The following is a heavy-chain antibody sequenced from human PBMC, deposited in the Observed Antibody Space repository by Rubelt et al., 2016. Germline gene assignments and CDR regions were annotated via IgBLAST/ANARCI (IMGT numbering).Heavy chain of an antibody. CDR2: IKPNSGGT. D-gene: IGHD6-13*01. CDR3: VEGTQQPTDY. CDR1: GYTFTSYD. Sequence: QVQLVQSGAEVKEPGASVKVSCKASGYTFTSYDINWVRQATGQGLEWMGLIKPNSGGTIYAQNFQGRVTMTREPSTTTVCMGLRGLTSDDTAVYYCVEGTQQPTDYWGQGTLVTVSS. V-gene: IGHV1-2*06. J-gene: IGHJ4*02.